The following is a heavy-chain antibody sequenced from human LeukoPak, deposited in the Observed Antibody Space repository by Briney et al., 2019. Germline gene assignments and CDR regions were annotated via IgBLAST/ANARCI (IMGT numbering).Heavy chain of an antibody. Sequence: GGSLRLSCAASGFTFRDFYMTWIRQAPGKGLEWVSYISSSGNTIYYADSVKGRFTISRDNAKNSLYLQMNSLRAEDTAVYYCARVRRFPNWFDPWGQGTLVTVSS. CDR3: ARVRRFPNWFDP. CDR1: GFTFRDFY. J-gene: IGHJ5*02. V-gene: IGHV3-11*04. CDR2: ISSSGNTI. D-gene: IGHD2-21*01.